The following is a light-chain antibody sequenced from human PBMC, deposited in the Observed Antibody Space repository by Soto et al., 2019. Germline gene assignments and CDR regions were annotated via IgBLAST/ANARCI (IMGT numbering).Light chain of an antibody. CDR3: GSYTSTSTRWV. V-gene: IGLV2-18*02. CDR2: EVS. CDR1: SGDVGTYDR. J-gene: IGLJ3*02. Sequence: QSALTQPPSVSGSPGQSVTISCTGSSGDVGTYDRVPWYQQPPGTAPKLMIYEVSNRPSGVPDPVSGSKSGNTASLTISWLQAEDEGDYYCGSYTSTSTRWVFRVGTQLTVL.